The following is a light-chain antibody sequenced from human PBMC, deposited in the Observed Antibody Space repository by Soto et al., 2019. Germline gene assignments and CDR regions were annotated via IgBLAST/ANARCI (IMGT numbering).Light chain of an antibody. CDR1: QRVSSY. V-gene: IGKV3-11*01. CDR3: QQRSNWPPFT. J-gene: IGKJ3*01. CDR2: DAS. Sequence: EIVLTQSPATLSLSPGERATLSCRASQRVSSYLAWYQQKPGQAPRLLIYDASNRATGIPARFSGSGSGTDFTLTISNLEPEDFAVYYCQQRSNWPPFTFGPGTKVDIK.